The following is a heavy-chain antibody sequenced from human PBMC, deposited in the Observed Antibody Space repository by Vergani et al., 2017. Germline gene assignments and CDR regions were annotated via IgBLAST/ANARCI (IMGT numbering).Heavy chain of an antibody. D-gene: IGHD6-13*01. CDR2: VSPYNGNT. CDR3: ARDPRRIAAAGTNAFDI. V-gene: IGHV1-18*01. CDR1: GYSFINYG. Sequence: QSQLVQSGDEVKKPGASVKVSCKTSGYSFINYGISWVRQAPGQGLEWLGWVSPYNGNTNYGQKIQGRVTMTTDTSTRTAYMELRSLRSDDTAVYYCARDPRRIAAAGTNAFDIWGQGTMVTVSS. J-gene: IGHJ3*02.